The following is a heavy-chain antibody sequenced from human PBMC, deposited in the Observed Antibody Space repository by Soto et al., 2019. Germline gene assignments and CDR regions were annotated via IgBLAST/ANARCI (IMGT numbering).Heavy chain of an antibody. J-gene: IGHJ5*02. CDR3: AKYSDFGEHRDWLDP. Sequence: GGSLRLSCATSGFTFGNYGMHWVRQAPAKGPEWVAVISFHGIKKYYADSVKGRFTISRDNFKNTLYLQMDNLSAEDTAVYYCAKYSDFGEHRDWLDPWGQGALVTVSS. D-gene: IGHD2-21*01. CDR1: GFTFGNYG. CDR2: ISFHGIKK. V-gene: IGHV3-30*18.